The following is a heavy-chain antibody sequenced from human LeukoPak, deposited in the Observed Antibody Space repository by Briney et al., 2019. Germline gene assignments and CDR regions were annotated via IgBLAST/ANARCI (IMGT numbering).Heavy chain of an antibody. J-gene: IGHJ5*02. CDR2: ISAYNGDT. CDR3: ARSGDGNWFDP. V-gene: IGHV1-18*01. CDR1: GYSFATFG. Sequence: ASVKVSCKASGYSFATFGISWVRQAPGQGLEWMGWISAYNGDTNHAQKFRGRVTMTTDASTTTAYMELRGLGSDDTAMYYCARSGDGNWFDPWGQGTLVTVSS. D-gene: IGHD5-24*01.